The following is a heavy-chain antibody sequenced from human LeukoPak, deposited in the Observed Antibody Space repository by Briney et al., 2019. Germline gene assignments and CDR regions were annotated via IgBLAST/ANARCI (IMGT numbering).Heavy chain of an antibody. CDR1: GGSISSSSYY. CDR2: IYYSGST. V-gene: IGHV4-39*01. Sequence: PSETLSLTCTVSGGSISSSSYYWGWIRQPPGKGLEWIGSIYYSGSTYYNPSLKSRVTISVDTSKNQFSLKLSSVTAADTAVYYCARSDDLFYFDYWGQGTLVTVSS. CDR3: ARSDDLFYFDY. J-gene: IGHJ4*02.